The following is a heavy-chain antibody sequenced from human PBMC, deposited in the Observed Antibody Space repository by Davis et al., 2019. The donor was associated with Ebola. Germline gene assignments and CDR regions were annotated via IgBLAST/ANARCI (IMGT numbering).Heavy chain of an antibody. D-gene: IGHD5-18*01. Sequence: GESLKISCAASGFTFSSYWMSWVRQAPGKGLEWVAVISYDGSNKYYADSVKGRFTISRDNSKNTLYLQMNSLRAEDTAVYYCARVRDTSKGPYGMDVWGQGTTVTVSS. CDR1: GFTFSSYW. CDR3: ARVRDTSKGPYGMDV. V-gene: IGHV3-30-3*01. CDR2: ISYDGSNK. J-gene: IGHJ6*02.